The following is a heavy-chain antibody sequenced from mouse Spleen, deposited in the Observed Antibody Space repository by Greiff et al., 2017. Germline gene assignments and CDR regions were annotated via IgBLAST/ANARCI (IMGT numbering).Heavy chain of an antibody. D-gene: IGHD1-1*01. J-gene: IGHJ4*01. V-gene: IGHV1-4*01. CDR1: GYTFTSYT. CDR3: ARNGSSYEAMDY. CDR2: INPSSGYT. Sequence: QVQLKESGAELARPGASVKMSCKASGYTFTSYTMHWVKQRPGQGLEWIGYINPSSGYTNYNQKFKDKATLTADKSSSTAYMQLSSLTSEDSAVYYCARNGSSYEAMDYWGQGTSVTVSS.